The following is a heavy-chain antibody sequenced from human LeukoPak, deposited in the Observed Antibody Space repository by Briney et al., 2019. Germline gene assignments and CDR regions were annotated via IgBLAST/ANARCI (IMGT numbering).Heavy chain of an antibody. CDR1: GFTFSSYA. J-gene: IGHJ3*02. CDR2: IRGSGGTT. D-gene: IGHD3-3*01. V-gene: IGHV3-23*01. CDR3: AKWYIVDRTYYDFWTDAFDI. Sequence: PGGSLRLSCAASGFTFSSYAMSWVRQAPGKGLEWVSTIRGSGGTTYYADSVRGRFTISRDNSKNTLYLQMNSLRAEDTAVYYCAKWYIVDRTYYDFWTDAFDIWGQGTMVTVSS.